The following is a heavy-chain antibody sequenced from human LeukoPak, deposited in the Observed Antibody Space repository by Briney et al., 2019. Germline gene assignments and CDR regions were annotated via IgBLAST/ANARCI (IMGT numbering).Heavy chain of an antibody. CDR3: ARENTMVRGVIITEPFIDY. D-gene: IGHD3-10*01. Sequence: SETLSLTCAVYGGSFSGYYWSWIRQPPGKGLEWIGEINHSGSTNYNPSLKSRVTISVDTSKNQFSLKLSSVTAADTAVYYCARENTMVRGVIITEPFIDYWGQGTLVTVSS. CDR2: INHSGST. V-gene: IGHV4-34*01. CDR1: GGSFSGYY. J-gene: IGHJ4*02.